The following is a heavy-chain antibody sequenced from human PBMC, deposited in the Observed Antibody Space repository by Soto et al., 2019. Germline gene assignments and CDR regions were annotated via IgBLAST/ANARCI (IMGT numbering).Heavy chain of an antibody. D-gene: IGHD3-10*01. CDR2: ISYDGSNK. V-gene: IGHV3-30*18. CDR1: GFTFSSYG. J-gene: IGHJ6*02. CDR3: AKDRSGSDYYYYGMDV. Sequence: PGGSLRLSCAASGFTFSSYGMHWVRQAPGKGLEWVAVISYDGSNKYYADSVKGRFTISRDNSKNTLYLQMNSLRAEDTAVYYCAKDRSGSDYYYYGMDVWGQGTTVTVSS.